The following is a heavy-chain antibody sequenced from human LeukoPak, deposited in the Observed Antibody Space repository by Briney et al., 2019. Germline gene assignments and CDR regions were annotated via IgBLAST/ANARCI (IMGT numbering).Heavy chain of an antibody. J-gene: IGHJ5*02. Sequence: SETLSLTCTVSGGSISSGGYYWSWIRQHPGKGLEWIGYIYYSGSTYYNPSLKSRVTKSVDTSKNQFSLKLSSVTAADTAVYYCARGGRYAYYDFWSGYTNWFDPWGQGTLVTVSS. V-gene: IGHV4-31*03. CDR3: ARGGRYAYYDFWSGYTNWFDP. CDR2: IYYSGST. CDR1: GGSISSGGYY. D-gene: IGHD3-3*01.